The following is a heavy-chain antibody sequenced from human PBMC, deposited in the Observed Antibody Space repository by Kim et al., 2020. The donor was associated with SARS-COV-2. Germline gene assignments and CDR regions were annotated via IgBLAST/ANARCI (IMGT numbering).Heavy chain of an antibody. D-gene: IGHD3-3*01. CDR1: GFTFSSYA. J-gene: IGHJ4*02. CDR2: ISGSGGST. CDR3: AKSRLRFLEWLLYRHYFDY. Sequence: GGSLRLSCAASGFTFSSYAMRWVRQAPGKGLEWVSAISGSGGSTYYADSVKGRFTISRDNSKNTLYLQMNSLRAEDTAVYYCAKSRLRFLEWLLYRHYFDYWGQGTLVTVSS. V-gene: IGHV3-23*01.